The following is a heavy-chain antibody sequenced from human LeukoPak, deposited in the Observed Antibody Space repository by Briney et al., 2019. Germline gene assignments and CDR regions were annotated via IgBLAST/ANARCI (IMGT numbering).Heavy chain of an antibody. J-gene: IGHJ4*02. CDR1: GYTLTELS. D-gene: IGHD6-13*01. Sequence: ASVKVSCKVSGYTLTELSMHWVRQAPGKGLEWMGGFDPEDGETIYAQKFQGRATMTEDTSTDTAYMELSSLRSEDTAVYYCATSGIAAAGTELDYWGQGTLVTVSS. V-gene: IGHV1-24*01. CDR2: FDPEDGET. CDR3: ATSGIAAAGTELDY.